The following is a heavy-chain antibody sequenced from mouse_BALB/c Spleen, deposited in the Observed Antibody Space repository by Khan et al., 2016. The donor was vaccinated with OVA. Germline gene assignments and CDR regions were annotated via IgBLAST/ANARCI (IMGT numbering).Heavy chain of an antibody. CDR2: INTYTGEP. CDR1: GYTFTNYG. V-gene: IGHV9-3-1*01. Sequence: QIQLVQSGPELKKPGETVKISCKASGYTFTNYGMNWVKQAPGKGLKWMGWINTYTGEPTYADDFKGRFAFSLETSASTASLQINNLKSEGTATYFCARMKPYWYFDVWGAGTTVTVSS. CDR3: ARMKPYWYFDV. J-gene: IGHJ1*01.